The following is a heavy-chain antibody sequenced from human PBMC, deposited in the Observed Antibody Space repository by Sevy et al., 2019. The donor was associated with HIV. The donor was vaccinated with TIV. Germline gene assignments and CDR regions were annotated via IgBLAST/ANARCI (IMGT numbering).Heavy chain of an antibody. CDR3: ARDPLLGIAREVARGGY. D-gene: IGHD2-2*03. CDR1: GFILSDYY. V-gene: IGHV3-11*01. J-gene: IGHJ4*02. Sequence: GGSLRLSCTGSGFILSDYYMSWIRQAPGRGLEWVSYISGSGITYYADSVEGRFTISRDNARNSLYLQMNSLRADDTAVYYCARDPLLGIAREVARGGYWGQGTLVTVSS. CDR2: ISGSGIT.